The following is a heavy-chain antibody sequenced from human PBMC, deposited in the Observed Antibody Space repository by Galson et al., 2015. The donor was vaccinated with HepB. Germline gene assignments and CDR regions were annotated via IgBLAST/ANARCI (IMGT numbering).Heavy chain of an antibody. CDR3: ARAGGYNWNYVHY. J-gene: IGHJ4*02. CDR2: IWYDGSNK. CDR1: GFTFSSYG. Sequence: SLRLSCAASGFTFSSYGMHWVRQAPGKGLEWVAVIWYDGSNKYYADSVKGRFTISRDNSKNTLYLQMNSLRAEDTAVYYCARAGGYNWNYVHYWGQGTLVTVSS. D-gene: IGHD1-7*01. V-gene: IGHV3-33*01.